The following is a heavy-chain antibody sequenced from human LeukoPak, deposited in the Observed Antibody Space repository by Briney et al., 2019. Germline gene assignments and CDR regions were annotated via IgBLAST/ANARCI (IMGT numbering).Heavy chain of an antibody. D-gene: IGHD3-22*01. CDR2: ISYDGSNK. CDR1: GFTFSSYA. CDR3: AREERTYYYDSSGHDAFDI. J-gene: IGHJ3*02. Sequence: GGSLRLSCAASGFTFSSYAMHWVRQAPGKGLEWVAVISYDGSNKYYADSVKGRFTVSRDNSKNTLYLQMNSLRAEDTAVYYCAREERTYYYDSSGHDAFDIWGQGTMVTVSS. V-gene: IGHV3-30*04.